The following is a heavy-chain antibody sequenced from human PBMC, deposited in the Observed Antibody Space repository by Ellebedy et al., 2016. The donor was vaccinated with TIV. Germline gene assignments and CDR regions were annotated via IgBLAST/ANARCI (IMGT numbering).Heavy chain of an antibody. CDR1: GFPFSSYG. Sequence: GESLKISCAASGFPFSSYGMHWVRQAPGKGLEWVAFIRYDGSNKYYADSVKDRFTISRDNSKNTLYLQMNSLRAEDTAVYYCAKDRLRFLDYWGQGTLVTVSS. D-gene: IGHD4-17*01. CDR2: IRYDGSNK. J-gene: IGHJ4*01. CDR3: AKDRLRFLDY. V-gene: IGHV3-30*02.